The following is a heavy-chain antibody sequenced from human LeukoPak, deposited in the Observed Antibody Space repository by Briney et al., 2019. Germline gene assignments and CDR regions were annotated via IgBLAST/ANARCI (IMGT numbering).Heavy chain of an antibody. Sequence: GSLRLSCAASGFSFSSYEMNWVRQAPGKGLEGVSYISSSGSNKYYADSVKGRFTISRDNGKNSLCLQMNSLRAEDTAVYYCAREGAGPGQPFDYWGQGTLVTVSS. V-gene: IGHV3-48*03. J-gene: IGHJ4*02. D-gene: IGHD3-16*01. CDR3: AREGAGPGQPFDY. CDR1: GFSFSSYE. CDR2: ISSSGSNK.